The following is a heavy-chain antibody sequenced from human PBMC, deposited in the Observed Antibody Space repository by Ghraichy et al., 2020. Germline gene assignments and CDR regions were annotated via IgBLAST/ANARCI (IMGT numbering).Heavy chain of an antibody. Sequence: SETLSLTCTVSGGSISSYYWSWIRQPPGKGLEWIGYIYYSGSTNYNPSLKSRVTISVDTSKNQFSLKLSSVTAADTAVYYCARGISGGLKGYYYYYYMDVWGKGTTVTVSS. V-gene: IGHV4-59*01. D-gene: IGHD3-16*01. CDR1: GGSISSYY. CDR2: IYYSGST. CDR3: ARGISGGLKGYYYYYYMDV. J-gene: IGHJ6*03.